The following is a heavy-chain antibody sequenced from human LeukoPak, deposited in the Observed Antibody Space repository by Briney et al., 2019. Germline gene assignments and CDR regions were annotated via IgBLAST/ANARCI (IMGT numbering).Heavy chain of an antibody. D-gene: IGHD3-9*01. J-gene: IGHJ4*02. Sequence: GGSLRLSCVASGFTFTNYWMSWVRQAPGKGLEWVANINQDGSDKYYVDSVKGRFTLSRDNAKNSLDLHINSLRAEDTAAYYCARIGYYNGFDYWGQGTLVTVSS. V-gene: IGHV3-7*04. CDR2: INQDGSDK. CDR3: ARIGYYNGFDY. CDR1: GFTFTNYW.